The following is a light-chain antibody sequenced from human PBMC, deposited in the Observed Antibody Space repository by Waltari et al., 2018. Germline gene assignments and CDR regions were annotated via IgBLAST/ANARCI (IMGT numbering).Light chain of an antibody. V-gene: IGKV4-1*01. CDR1: PSVLASTNSNNY. Sequence: DIVLTQSPDSLALSLGERATISCRSSPSVLASTNSNNYLAWYQQRPGQPPKLLFYLASTRFSGVPDRVDGSGSGTDFTLTISSLQAEDLAVYYCQQYYTTPCTFGQGTRLEIK. CDR3: QQYYTTPCT. J-gene: IGKJ2*02. CDR2: LAS.